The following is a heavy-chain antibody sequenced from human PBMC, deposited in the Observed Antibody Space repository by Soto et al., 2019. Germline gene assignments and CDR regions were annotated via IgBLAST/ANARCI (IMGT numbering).Heavy chain of an antibody. CDR1: GFTSSEYY. Sequence: PGWSLRLSCAASGFTSSEYYVDWVRQAPGKGLEWVARSRDKARSYTTEYAASVKGRFIISRDDSKNSVYLQMSRLQTEDTAVYYCTRSSSGYGNFDYWGQGTLVTVSS. J-gene: IGHJ4*02. D-gene: IGHD5-12*01. V-gene: IGHV3-72*01. CDR2: SRDKARSYTT. CDR3: TRSSSGYGNFDY.